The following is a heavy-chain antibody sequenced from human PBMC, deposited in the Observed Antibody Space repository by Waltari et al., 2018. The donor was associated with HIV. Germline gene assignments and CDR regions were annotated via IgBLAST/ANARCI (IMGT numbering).Heavy chain of an antibody. V-gene: IGHV3-48*01. CDR3: ARGSPGDRFLECGMDV. CDR1: GFTFSSYS. J-gene: IGHJ6*02. CDR2: ISSSSSTI. Sequence: EVQLVESGGGLVQPGGSLRLSCAASGFTFSSYSMNWVRQAPGKGLEWVSYISSSSSTIYYADSVKGRFTISRDNAKNSLYLQMNSLRAEDTAVYYCARGSPGDRFLECGMDVWGQGTTVTVSS. D-gene: IGHD3-3*01.